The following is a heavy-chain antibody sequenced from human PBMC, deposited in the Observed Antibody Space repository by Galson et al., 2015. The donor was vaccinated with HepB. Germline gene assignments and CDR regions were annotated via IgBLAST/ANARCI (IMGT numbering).Heavy chain of an antibody. V-gene: IGHV3-30-3*01. Sequence: SLRLSCAASGFTFSSYAMHWVRQAPGKGLEWVAVISYDGSNKYYADSVKGRFTISRDNSKNTLYLQMNSLRAEDTAVYYCARDSRCSTSCFYYYYYYGMDVWGQGTTVTVSS. J-gene: IGHJ6*02. CDR1: GFTFSSYA. CDR2: ISYDGSNK. D-gene: IGHD2-2*01. CDR3: ARDSRCSTSCFYYYYYYGMDV.